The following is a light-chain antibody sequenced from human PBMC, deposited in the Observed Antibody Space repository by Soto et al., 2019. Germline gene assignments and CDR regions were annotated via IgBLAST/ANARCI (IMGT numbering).Light chain of an antibody. V-gene: IGKV3-15*01. J-gene: IGKJ2*01. CDR3: QQYNNCPPYT. CDR2: GAS. CDR1: QSVSSN. Sequence: EIVMTQSPAILSVSPGERATLSCRASQSVSSNLAWYQQKPGQAPRLLIYGASTMDTGIPARFSGSGSGTEFTLTISSLQSEDFAVYYCQQYNNCPPYTFGQGTKLEIK.